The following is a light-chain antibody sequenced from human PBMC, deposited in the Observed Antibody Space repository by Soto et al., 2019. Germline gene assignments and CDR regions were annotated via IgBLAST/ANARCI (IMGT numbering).Light chain of an antibody. J-gene: IGLJ2*01. CDR1: SSNIGAGYD. CDR3: QSYASSLSAL. CDR2: GNS. Sequence: QSVLTQPPSVSGAPGQRVTISCTGSSSNIGAGYDVHWYQQFPGRAPKLLIYGNSNRPSGVPDRFSGSKSGTSASLAITGLQAEDEADYYCQSYASSLSALFGGGTKLTVL. V-gene: IGLV1-40*01.